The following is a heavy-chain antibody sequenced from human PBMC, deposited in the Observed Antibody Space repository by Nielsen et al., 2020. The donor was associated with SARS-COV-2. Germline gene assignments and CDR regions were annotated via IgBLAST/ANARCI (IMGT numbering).Heavy chain of an antibody. CDR1: GGSISSYY. Sequence: SETLSLTCTVSGGSISSYYWSWIRQPPGKGLEWIGYIYYSGSTNYNPSLKSRVTISVDTSKNQFSLKLSSVTAADTAVYYCARASAARNYFDYWGQGTLVTVSS. J-gene: IGHJ4*02. CDR2: IYYSGST. V-gene: IGHV4-59*01. D-gene: IGHD6-6*01. CDR3: ARASAARNYFDY.